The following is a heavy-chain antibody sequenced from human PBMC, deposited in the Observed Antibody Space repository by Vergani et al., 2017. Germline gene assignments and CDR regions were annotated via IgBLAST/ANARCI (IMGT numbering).Heavy chain of an antibody. CDR2: TWYDGNNK. Sequence: QVQLVESGGGVVQPGRSLRLSCAASGFTFNQYGMHWVRQAPGKGLEGVAVTWYDGNNKQYADSVKGRFTIPRDNSKSTMYLQMNSLRDEDTGVYYCARDLRLLYNRFDPWGQGTLVTVSS. V-gene: IGHV3-33*01. CDR3: ARDLRLLYNRFDP. D-gene: IGHD1-14*01. CDR1: GFTFNQYG. J-gene: IGHJ5*02.